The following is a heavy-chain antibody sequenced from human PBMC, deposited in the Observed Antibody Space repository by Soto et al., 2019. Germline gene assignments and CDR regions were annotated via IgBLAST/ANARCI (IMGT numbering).Heavy chain of an antibody. Sequence: GGSLRLSCAASGFTFSSYGMHWVRQAPGKGLEWVAVIWYDGSNKYYADSVKGRFTISRDNSKNTLYLQMNSLRAEDTAVYYCARDNPDGDGMEETERGYFDYWGQGTLVTVSS. J-gene: IGHJ4*02. CDR1: GFTFSSYG. CDR3: ARDNPDGDGMEETERGYFDY. D-gene: IGHD3-10*01. CDR2: IWYDGSNK. V-gene: IGHV3-33*01.